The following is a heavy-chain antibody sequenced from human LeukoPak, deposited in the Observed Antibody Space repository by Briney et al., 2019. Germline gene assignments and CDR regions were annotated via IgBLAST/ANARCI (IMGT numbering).Heavy chain of an antibody. D-gene: IGHD1-1*01. CDR3: ARVTVKWNDVTWFDR. CDR1: RGSISSGRYS. Sequence: SQTLSPTCAVSRGSISSGRYSWSWLRQPPRKGLEWIVNIHYSGSTNYNPSLKSRVTISVDTSKDQFPLKLNSVTAADTAVYYCARVTVKWNDVTWFDRWGQGILVTVSS. CDR2: IHYSGST. J-gene: IGHJ5*02. V-gene: IGHV4-61*01.